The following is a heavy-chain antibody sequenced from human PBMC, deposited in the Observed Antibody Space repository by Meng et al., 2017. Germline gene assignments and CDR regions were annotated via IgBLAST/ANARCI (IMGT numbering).Heavy chain of an antibody. V-gene: IGHV1-69*06. Sequence: VVQSGAEVKKPGSSGKASCKASGGTFSSYAISWVRQAPGQGLEWMGGIIPIFGTANYAQKFQGRVTITADKSTSTAYMELSSLRSEDTAVYYCARDGYSSSSSYYYYGMDVWGQGTTVTVSS. D-gene: IGHD6-6*01. CDR2: IIPIFGTA. J-gene: IGHJ6*02. CDR1: GGTFSSYA. CDR3: ARDGYSSSSSYYYYGMDV.